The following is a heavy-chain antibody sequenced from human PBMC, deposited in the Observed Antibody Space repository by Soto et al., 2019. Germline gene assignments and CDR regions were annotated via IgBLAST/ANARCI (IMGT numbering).Heavy chain of an antibody. V-gene: IGHV1-58*01. Sequence: SVKVSCEASGFTSTSAAVQWVRQARGQRLEWIGWIVVGSGNTNYAQKFQERVTITRDMSTGTAYMELSSLRSEDTAVYYCAADLWDRDAFDIWGQGTMVTVSS. CDR1: GFTSTSAA. D-gene: IGHD1-26*01. J-gene: IGHJ3*02. CDR3: AADLWDRDAFDI. CDR2: IVVGSGNT.